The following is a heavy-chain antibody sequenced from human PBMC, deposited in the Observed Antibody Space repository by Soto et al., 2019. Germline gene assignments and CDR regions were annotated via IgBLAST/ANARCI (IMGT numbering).Heavy chain of an antibody. CDR2: FTSGGSYT. CDR1: GLTFSDYY. V-gene: IGHV3-11*05. J-gene: IGHJ6*02. CDR3: ARELDGIDV. Sequence: QVQLVESGGGLVKPGGSLRLSCAASGLTFSDYYMSWIRRAPGKGLGGVSYFTSGGSYTKYADSVQGRFTISRDNAKNSLYLQMNSLRAEDTAVYYCARELDGIDVWGQGTTVTVSS.